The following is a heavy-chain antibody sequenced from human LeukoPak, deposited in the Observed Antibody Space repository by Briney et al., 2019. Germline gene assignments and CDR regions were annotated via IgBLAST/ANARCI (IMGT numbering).Heavy chain of an antibody. CDR3: ARIRDGYNDAYDL. CDR2: INPDGGNT. D-gene: IGHD5-24*01. J-gene: IGHJ3*01. Sequence: ASVKVSCKASGYTFTNSYIHCVRQAPGQVLEWMGLINPDGGNTNYAQNFQGRVTLTRDASTSTVYIELSSLRSEDTAIYYCARIRDGYNDAYDLWGQGTVVTVPS. CDR1: GYTFTNSY. V-gene: IGHV1-46*01.